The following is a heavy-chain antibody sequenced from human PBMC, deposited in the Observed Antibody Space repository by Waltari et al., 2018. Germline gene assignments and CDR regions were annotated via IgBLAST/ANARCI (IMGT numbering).Heavy chain of an antibody. J-gene: IGHJ4*02. Sequence: VESGGGLVQPGGSLRLSCAASGFTFSNYWMSWVRQAPGKGLEWVANIKPDGTEKYYVASVWGRFTISRDNTQNSLSLQLSTLRDEDSGRYFCARDWSGSVRGINFWGQGTLVTVSS. CDR3: ARDWSGSVRGINF. CDR2: IKPDGTEK. D-gene: IGHD3-3*01. V-gene: IGHV3-7*01. CDR1: GFTFSNYW.